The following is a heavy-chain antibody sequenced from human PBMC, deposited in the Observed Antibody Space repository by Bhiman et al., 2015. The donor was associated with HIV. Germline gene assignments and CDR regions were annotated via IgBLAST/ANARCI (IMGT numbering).Heavy chain of an antibody. D-gene: IGHD6-19*01. Sequence: VQLVESGGGLVQPGGSLRLSCAASGFPFSTFWMTWVRQAPGKGLEWVANINQDGSEKYYVDSVKGRFTISRDNAKSSLYLQMNTLRAEDTALYYCAREAVAGSVYFNYWGQGTLVTVSS. V-gene: IGHV3-7*01. CDR3: AREAVAGSVYFNY. J-gene: IGHJ4*02. CDR1: GFPFSTFW. CDR2: INQDGSEK.